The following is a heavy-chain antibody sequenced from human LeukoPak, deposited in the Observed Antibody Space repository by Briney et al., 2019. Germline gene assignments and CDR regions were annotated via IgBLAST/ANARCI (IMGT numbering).Heavy chain of an antibody. V-gene: IGHV4-59*08. Sequence: PSETLSLTCIVSNGSISTYYWSWIRQSPGKGLEWIGYISYIGATTYNPSLKRRVTTSVHSPKNHFSLRLTSLTSAHTPLHYTPRHGGTPVYFDSWGPGSLVTVS. J-gene: IGHJ4*02. D-gene: IGHD1-26*01. CDR2: ISYIGAT. CDR1: NGSISTYY. CDR3: PRHGGTPVYFDS.